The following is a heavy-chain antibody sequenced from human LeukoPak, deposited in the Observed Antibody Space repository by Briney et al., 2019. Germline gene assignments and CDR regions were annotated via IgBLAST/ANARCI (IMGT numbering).Heavy chain of an antibody. CDR2: IYHSGST. CDR3: ARTSIAARRANAFDI. D-gene: IGHD6-6*01. V-gene: IGHV4-30-2*01. CDR1: GGSISSGGYY. Sequence: SQTLSLTCTVSGGSISSGGYYWSWIRQPPGKGLEWIGYIYHSGSTYYNPSLKSRVTISVDRSKNQFSLKLSSVTAADTAVYYCARTSIAARRANAFDIWGQGTMVTVSS. J-gene: IGHJ3*02.